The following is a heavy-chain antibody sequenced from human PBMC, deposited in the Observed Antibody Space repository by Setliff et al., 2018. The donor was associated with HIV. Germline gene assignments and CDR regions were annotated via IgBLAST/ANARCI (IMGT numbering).Heavy chain of an antibody. Sequence: PSETLFLTCASFGGPFSDYFWTWLRQPPGKGLEWIGHISPSGGADYSPSLKTRAAISLVTSRSQIVLRLSSVAAADTATYYCARGVTLGRGVIAESPLYVMDVWGEGTPVTVSS. CDR2: ISPSGGA. J-gene: IGHJ6*03. D-gene: IGHD3-10*01. V-gene: IGHV4-34*01. CDR3: ARGVTLGRGVIAESPLYVMDV. CDR1: GGPFSDYF.